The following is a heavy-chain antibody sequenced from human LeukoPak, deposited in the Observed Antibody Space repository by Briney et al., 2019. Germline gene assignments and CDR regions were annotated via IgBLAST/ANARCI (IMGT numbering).Heavy chain of an antibody. J-gene: IGHJ5*02. Sequence: GGSLRLSCAASGFTFSDFAMIWVRQPPGKGLEWVSSTFQGGGEIRYADSVRGRFTISRDNSRSTLFLQMNSLGGEDTAIYYCATYRQVMLPFEAWGRGTLVTVSS. CDR3: ATYRQVMLPFEA. V-gene: IGHV3-23*01. D-gene: IGHD5-18*01. CDR2: TFQGGGEI. CDR1: GFTFSDFA.